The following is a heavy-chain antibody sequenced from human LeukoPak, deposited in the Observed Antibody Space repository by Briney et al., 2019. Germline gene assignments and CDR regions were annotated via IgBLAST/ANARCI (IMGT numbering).Heavy chain of an antibody. CDR1: GGSFSGYY. V-gene: IGHV4-34*01. Sequence: SETLSLTCAVYGGSFSGYYWSWIRQPPGKGLEWIGEINHSGSTSYNPSLKSRVTISVDTSKNQFPLKLSSVTAADTAVYYCARGGGDLLRYFDWLLYRYFDYWGQGTLVTVSS. J-gene: IGHJ4*02. CDR2: INHSGST. CDR3: ARGGGDLLRYFDWLLYRYFDY. D-gene: IGHD3-9*01.